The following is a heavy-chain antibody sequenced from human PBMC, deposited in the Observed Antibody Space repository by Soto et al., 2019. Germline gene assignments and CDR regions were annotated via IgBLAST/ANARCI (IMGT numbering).Heavy chain of an antibody. CDR1: GGSISSYY. V-gene: IGHV4-59*01. J-gene: IGHJ5*02. D-gene: IGHD1-26*01. CDR3: ACGATINNWLDP. Sequence: SETLSLTCTVSGGSISSYYWSWLRQPPGKGQEWNGYIYYSGSTNYNPSLKSRVTISVDTSKNQFSLKLSSVPAADTAVYYCACGATINNWLDPWGQGTLVTVSS. CDR2: IYYSGST.